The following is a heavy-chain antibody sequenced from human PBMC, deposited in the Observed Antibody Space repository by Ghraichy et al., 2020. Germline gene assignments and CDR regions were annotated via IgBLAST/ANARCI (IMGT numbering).Heavy chain of an antibody. D-gene: IGHD3-22*01. CDR3: ATFLNYFDSSGFSYYYYHAMDV. V-gene: IGHV3-15*01. Sequence: GGSLRLSCAASGFSFNNAWMSWVRQAPGKGLEWVGRIKSKTDGGTIDYAAPVKGRFIISREDSENTLFLHMNSLKTEDTAVYYCATFLNYFDSSGFSYYYYHAMDVWGQGTTVTVSS. CDR1: GFSFNNAW. J-gene: IGHJ6*02. CDR2: IKSKTDGGTI.